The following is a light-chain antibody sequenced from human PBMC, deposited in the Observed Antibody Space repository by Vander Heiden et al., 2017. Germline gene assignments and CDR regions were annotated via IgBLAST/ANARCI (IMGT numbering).Light chain of an antibody. CDR1: QSVSSSY. J-gene: IGKJ4*01. CDR2: GVS. CDR3: QQYGSSPRT. V-gene: IGKV3-20*01. Sequence: EIVLTQSPGTLPLSPGERATLSCRASQSVSSSYLAWYQQKPGQAPRLLMYGVSSRATGIPDRFSGSGSGTDFTLTISRLEPEDFAVYYCQQYGSSPRTFGGGTKVEIK.